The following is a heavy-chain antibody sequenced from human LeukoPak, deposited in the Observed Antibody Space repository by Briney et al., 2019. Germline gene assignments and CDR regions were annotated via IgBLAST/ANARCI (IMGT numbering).Heavy chain of an antibody. Sequence: PSETLSLTCTVSGGSISSSSYYWGWIRQPPGKGLEWIGSIYYSGSTYYNPSLKSRVTISVDTSKNQFSLKLSSVTAADTAVYYCARGIAAVLRFDPWGQGTLVTVSS. D-gene: IGHD6-13*01. CDR3: ARGIAAVLRFDP. CDR1: GGSISSSSYY. J-gene: IGHJ5*02. CDR2: IYYSGST. V-gene: IGHV4-39*07.